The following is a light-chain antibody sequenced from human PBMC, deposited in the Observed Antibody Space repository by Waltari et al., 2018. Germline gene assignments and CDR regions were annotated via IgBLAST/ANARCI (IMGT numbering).Light chain of an antibody. V-gene: IGLV1-47*01. Sequence: QSVLTQSPSTSGTPGQRVTISCSGSNSNIGSNHVYWYQQLPGTAPKLLIYRSVRRAAGVPVRFVGSRAGTSASLAISGRRSEDEAHYYGFVWDDSLSGLWVFGGGTKLTVL. J-gene: IGLJ3*02. CDR1: NSNIGSNH. CDR2: RSV. CDR3: FVWDDSLSGLWV.